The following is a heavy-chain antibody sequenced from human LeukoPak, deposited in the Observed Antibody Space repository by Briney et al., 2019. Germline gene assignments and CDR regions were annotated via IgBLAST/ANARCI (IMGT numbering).Heavy chain of an antibody. CDR2: IYSGGST. Sequence: GGSLRLSCAASGFTVSSNYMSWVRQAPGKGLEWVSAIYSGGSTYYADSVKGRFTISRHNSKNTLYLQMNSLRAEDTAVYYCARDSHGDTAMAFTSWGQGTLVTVSS. CDR3: ARDSHGDTAMAFTS. J-gene: IGHJ4*02. CDR1: GFTVSSNY. D-gene: IGHD5-18*01. V-gene: IGHV3-53*04.